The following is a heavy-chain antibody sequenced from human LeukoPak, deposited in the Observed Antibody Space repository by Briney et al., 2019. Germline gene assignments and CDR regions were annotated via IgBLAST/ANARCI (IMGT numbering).Heavy chain of an antibody. Sequence: WESLKISCKGSEFSFATYWIAWVRQMPGQGLGWMGIIFPGDSDTRYSPSFQGQVTISSDKSISTAYLQWSSLKASDTAIYYCASEYCSGGNCYFDYWGQGTLVTVSS. CDR1: EFSFATYW. J-gene: IGHJ4*02. D-gene: IGHD2-15*01. CDR3: ASEYCSGGNCYFDY. CDR2: IFPGDSDT. V-gene: IGHV5-51*01.